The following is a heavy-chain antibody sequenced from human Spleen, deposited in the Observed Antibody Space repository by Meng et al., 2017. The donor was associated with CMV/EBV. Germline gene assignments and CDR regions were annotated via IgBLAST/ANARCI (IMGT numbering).Heavy chain of an antibody. CDR1: GYSFTSYG. CDR3: ARDRYQLLDY. V-gene: IGHV1-18*04. Sequence: ASVKVSCKASGYSFTSYGVTWVRQAPGLGLEWMGWISTYNGNTHYAQNFQGRVTMTTDTSTTTAYMELRSLTSDDTAVYYCARDRYQLLDYWGQGTLVTVSS. CDR2: ISTYNGNT. D-gene: IGHD2-2*01. J-gene: IGHJ4*02.